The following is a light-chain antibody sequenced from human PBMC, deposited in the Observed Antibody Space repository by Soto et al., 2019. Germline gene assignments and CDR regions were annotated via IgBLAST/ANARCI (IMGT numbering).Light chain of an antibody. V-gene: IGLV2-14*01. Sequence: QSVLTQPASVSGSPGQSITISCTGTSSDVGGYNYVSWYQQHPGKAPKLMIYEISNRPSGVSNRFSGSKSGNTASLTISGLQAEDEADYYCSSYTSSSTSVVFGGGTKLNVL. CDR1: SSDVGGYNY. CDR3: SSYTSSSTSVV. CDR2: EIS. J-gene: IGLJ2*01.